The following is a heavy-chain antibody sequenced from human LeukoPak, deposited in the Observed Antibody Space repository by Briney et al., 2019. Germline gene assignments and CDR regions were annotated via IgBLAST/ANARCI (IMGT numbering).Heavy chain of an antibody. D-gene: IGHD3-9*01. Sequence: GGSLRLSCAASGFTFSDYNMTWFRQAPGKGLEGVSYITNGGSTIHHADSGKGRFTISRDNAKKTLYLQMNILRAEDTAVYYSSRSIGLTGGGVDVWGQGTTVTVSS. V-gene: IGHV3-11*01. CDR2: ITNGGSTI. J-gene: IGHJ6*02. CDR1: GFTFSDYN. CDR3: SRSIGLTGGGVDV.